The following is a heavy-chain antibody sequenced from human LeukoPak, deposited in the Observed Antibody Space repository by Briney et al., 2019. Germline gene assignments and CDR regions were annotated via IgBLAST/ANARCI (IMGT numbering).Heavy chain of an antibody. J-gene: IGHJ4*02. D-gene: IGHD1-26*01. CDR3: ATNHSTSGSYIRGIETPYFDY. Sequence: GASVKVSCKVCGYTLPELSMHWVRQAPGKGLEWVGGFDPEDGETLYAQKCQGRVTMTEDTSKDTAYMELSRLSSEDTAVYYCATNHSTSGSYIRGIETPYFDYWGQGTLVTVSS. CDR2: FDPEDGET. CDR1: GYTLPELS. V-gene: IGHV1-24*01.